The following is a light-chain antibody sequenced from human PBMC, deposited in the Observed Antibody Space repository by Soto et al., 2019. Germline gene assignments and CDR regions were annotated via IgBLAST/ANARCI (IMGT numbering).Light chain of an antibody. V-gene: IGLV2-14*01. J-gene: IGLJ2*01. Sequence: QSVLTQPASVSGSPGQSITISCTGTSSDVGGYKYVSWYQLHPGKAPKLMIYDVSNRPSGVSNRFSGSKSGNTASLTISGLQVEDEADYYCSSYTFSSTVVFGGGTKLTVL. CDR3: SSYTFSSTVV. CDR1: SSDVGGYKY. CDR2: DVS.